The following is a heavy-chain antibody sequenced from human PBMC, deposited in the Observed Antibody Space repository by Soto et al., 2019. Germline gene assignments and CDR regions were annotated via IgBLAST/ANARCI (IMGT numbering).Heavy chain of an antibody. J-gene: IGHJ4*01. CDR2: ISYDGSNK. Sequence: GGSLRLSCAASGFTFSSYGMHWVRQAPGKGLEWVAVISYDGSNKYYADSVKGRFTISRDNSKNTLYLQMNSLRAEDTAVYYCAKAPITYDILTGLFDYWGQGTLVTVSS. V-gene: IGHV3-30*18. CDR1: GFTFSSYG. D-gene: IGHD3-9*01. CDR3: AKAPITYDILTGLFDY.